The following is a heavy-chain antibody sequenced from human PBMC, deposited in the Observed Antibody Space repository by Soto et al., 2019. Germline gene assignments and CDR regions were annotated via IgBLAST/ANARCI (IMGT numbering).Heavy chain of an antibody. D-gene: IGHD1-1*01. J-gene: IGHJ6*03. Sequence: SETLSLTCTVSGGSVSSGSYYWSWIWQPPGKELEWIGYIYNSRSTNYNTSIKSTVTISVDTSKSHFSLKLSSVTAADTAVYYCARTTGGYYYVDVWAKGTTVTVSS. CDR3: ARTTGGYYYVDV. CDR1: GGSVSSGSYY. CDR2: IYNSRST. V-gene: IGHV4-61*01.